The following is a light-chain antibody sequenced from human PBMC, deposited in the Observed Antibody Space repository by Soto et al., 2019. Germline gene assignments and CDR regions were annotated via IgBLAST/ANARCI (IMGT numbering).Light chain of an antibody. CDR1: QSISDL. Sequence: DIQMTQSPSTLSASVGDRVTITCRASQSISDLLAWYQQKSGKAPKLLIYEASNLKRGVPSRLSGSGSGTEYTLTSSSLQRDDVASYYCQQYNGLWTFGKGTKLEIK. J-gene: IGKJ1*01. CDR2: EAS. CDR3: QQYNGLWT. V-gene: IGKV1-5*03.